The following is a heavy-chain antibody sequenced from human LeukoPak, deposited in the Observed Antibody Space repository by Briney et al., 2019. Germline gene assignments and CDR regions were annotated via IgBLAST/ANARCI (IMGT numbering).Heavy chain of an antibody. CDR2: ARSKAYGGTT. CDR1: GFNENEYS. J-gene: IGHJ3*02. D-gene: IGHD3-3*01. CDR3: GVNFGVVKYDSFDI. Sequence: GGSLRLSCRGSGFNENEYSVTWVRQTPGKGLEWVGFARSKAYGGTTEYAASVKGRFTISRDESKSIAYLQMNSLETEDTAVFYCGVNFGVVKYDSFDIWGQGTMVTVSS. V-gene: IGHV3-49*04.